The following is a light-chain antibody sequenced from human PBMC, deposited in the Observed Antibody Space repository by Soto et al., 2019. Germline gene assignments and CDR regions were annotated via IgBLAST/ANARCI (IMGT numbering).Light chain of an antibody. CDR1: QSVSSSY. J-gene: IGKJ1*01. V-gene: IGKV3-20*01. Sequence: EIVLTQSPGTLSLSPGERATLSCRASQSVSSSYLVWYQQKLGQAPRLLIDGASSRATGIPDRFSGSGSGTVFTLTISRLEPEDFAVYYCQQYGRSPWTFGQGTKVEIK. CDR3: QQYGRSPWT. CDR2: GAS.